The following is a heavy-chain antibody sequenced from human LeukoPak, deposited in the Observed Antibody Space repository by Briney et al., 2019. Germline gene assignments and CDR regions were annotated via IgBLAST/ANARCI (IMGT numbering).Heavy chain of an antibody. CDR2: ISDDGRDT. J-gene: IGHJ6*03. CDR1: GFTFSTFP. D-gene: IGHD6-6*01. Sequence: PGGSLRLSCEASGFTFSTFPMHWVRQTPDKRLEWVAVISDDGRDTYYADSVKGRFTISRDNSKNTLYLQMNSLSPEDTAVVYCARLGRVSIYPSYMDVWGKGTTVTVSS. CDR3: ARLGRVSIYPSYMDV. V-gene: IGHV3-30*04.